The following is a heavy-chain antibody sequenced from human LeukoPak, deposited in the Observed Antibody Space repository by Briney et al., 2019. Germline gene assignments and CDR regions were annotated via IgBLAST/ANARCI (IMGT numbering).Heavy chain of an antibody. V-gene: IGHV1-18*01. D-gene: IGHD3-10*01. J-gene: IGHJ4*02. CDR3: ARDRGVITISQPIDY. CDR2: ISAYNGNT. Sequence: ASVKVSCKASGYTFTSYGISWVRQAPGQGLEWMGWISAYNGNTNYAQKLQGRVTMTTDTSTSTAYMELRSLRSDDTAVYSCARDRGVITISQPIDYWGQGTLVTVSS. CDR1: GYTFTSYG.